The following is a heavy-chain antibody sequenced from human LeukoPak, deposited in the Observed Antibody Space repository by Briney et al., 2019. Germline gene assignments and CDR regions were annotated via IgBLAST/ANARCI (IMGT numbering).Heavy chain of an antibody. V-gene: IGHV1-18*01. CDR3: ARDNSVRDEAWWFNP. CDR1: GYTFTSYG. Sequence: ASVKVSCKASGYTFTSYGISWVRQAPGQGLEWMGWISTYNGNTNYAQKLQGRVTLTRDMSTSTDYLELSSLRSEDTAVYYCARDNSVRDEAWWFNPWGQGTLVTVSS. J-gene: IGHJ5*02. D-gene: IGHD5-24*01. CDR2: ISTYNGNT.